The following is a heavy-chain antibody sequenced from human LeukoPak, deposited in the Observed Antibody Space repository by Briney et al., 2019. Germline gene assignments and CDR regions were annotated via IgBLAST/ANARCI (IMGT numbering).Heavy chain of an antibody. V-gene: IGHV4-34*01. CDR2: INHSGST. J-gene: IGHJ4*02. D-gene: IGHD5-12*01. Sequence: SETLSLTCAVYGGSFSGYYWSWIRQPPGKGLEWIGEINHSGSTNYNPSLKSRVTISVDTSKNQFSLKLSSVTAADTAVYYCASKPLDPDIVAYYFDYWGQGTLVTVSS. CDR3: ASKPLDPDIVAYYFDY. CDR1: GGSFSGYY.